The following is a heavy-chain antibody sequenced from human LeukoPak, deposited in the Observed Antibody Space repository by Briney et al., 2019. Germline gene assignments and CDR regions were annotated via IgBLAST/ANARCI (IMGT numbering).Heavy chain of an antibody. CDR3: ARGGSTIFGVVIIANFDY. Sequence: SETLSLTCAVYGGSFSGYYWSWIRQPPGKGLEWIGEINHSGSTNYNPSLKSRVTISVDTSKNQFSLKLSSVTAADTAVYYCARGGSTIFGVVIIANFDYWGQGTLVTVSS. CDR1: GGSFSGYY. D-gene: IGHD3-3*01. V-gene: IGHV4-34*01. CDR2: INHSGST. J-gene: IGHJ4*02.